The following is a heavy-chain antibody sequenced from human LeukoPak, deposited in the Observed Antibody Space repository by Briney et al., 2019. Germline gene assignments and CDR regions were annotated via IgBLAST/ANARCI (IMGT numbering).Heavy chain of an antibody. CDR3: AKDRKRDCGGDCYHFDY. J-gene: IGHJ4*02. CDR1: GFTFDDYG. Sequence: RPGGSLRLSCAASGFTFDDYGMSWVRQAPGKGLEWVSGINWNGGSTGYADSVKGRFTISRDNAKNSLYLQMNSLRAEDTAVYYCAKDRKRDCGGDCYHFDYWGQGTLVTVSS. D-gene: IGHD2-21*02. V-gene: IGHV3-20*04. CDR2: INWNGGST.